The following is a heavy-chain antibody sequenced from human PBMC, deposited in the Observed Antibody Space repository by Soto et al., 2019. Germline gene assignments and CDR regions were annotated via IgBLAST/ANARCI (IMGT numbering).Heavy chain of an antibody. Sequence: PGGSLRLSCVGSRFSLSRYGMHWVRQAPGKGLEWLAVMSYDGSNRFYADSVRGRFTISRDDSKNTLYLQMNSLKTEDTAVYYCTTDYDSSGSTSYWGQGTLVTVSS. J-gene: IGHJ4*02. CDR2: MSYDGSNR. V-gene: IGHV3-33*05. CDR3: TTDYDSSGSTSY. D-gene: IGHD3-22*01. CDR1: RFSLSRYG.